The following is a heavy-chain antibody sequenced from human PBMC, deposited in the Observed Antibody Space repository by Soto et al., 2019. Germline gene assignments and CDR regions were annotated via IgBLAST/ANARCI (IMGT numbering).Heavy chain of an antibody. CDR1: GFTFSSYS. J-gene: IGHJ6*02. CDR2: ISSSSSYI. CDR3: ARDIRGSGYDLVYYYYYGMDV. Sequence: PGGSLRLSCAASGFTFSSYSMNWVRQAPVKGLEWVSSISSSSSYIYYADSVKGRFTISRDNAKNSLYLQMNSLRAEDTAVYYCARDIRGSGYDLVYYYYYGMDVWGQGTTVTVSS. D-gene: IGHD5-12*01. V-gene: IGHV3-21*01.